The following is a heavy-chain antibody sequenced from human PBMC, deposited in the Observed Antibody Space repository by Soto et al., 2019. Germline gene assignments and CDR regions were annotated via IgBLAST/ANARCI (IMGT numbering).Heavy chain of an antibody. CDR3: ARLGPYGSESYLFRLRRFAP. D-gene: IGHD3-10*01. CDR2: DYSGGST. J-gene: IGHJ5*02. V-gene: IGHV3-53*01. Sequence: VSVDYSGGSTYYAASVKGRFTISRDTSKNTLFLQMNNLRVEDTAVYFCARLGPYGSESYLFRLRRFAPWRQGSRVT.